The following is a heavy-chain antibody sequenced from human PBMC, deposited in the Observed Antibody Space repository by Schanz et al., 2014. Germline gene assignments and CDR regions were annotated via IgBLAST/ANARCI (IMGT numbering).Heavy chain of an antibody. CDR3: ARGRGCTGGSCYSWFDL. Sequence: QVQLVQSGAEVKKPGASVKVSCKASGYTFTSDSMHWVRQAPGQGPEWMGMINPSGGSTTYAQKFQGRVTMTRDTSTSTVYMELSSLRSEDTAVYYCARGRGCTGGSCYSWFDLWGQGTLVTVAS. J-gene: IGHJ5*02. D-gene: IGHD2-15*01. CDR2: INPSGGST. V-gene: IGHV1-46*01. CDR1: GYTFTSDS.